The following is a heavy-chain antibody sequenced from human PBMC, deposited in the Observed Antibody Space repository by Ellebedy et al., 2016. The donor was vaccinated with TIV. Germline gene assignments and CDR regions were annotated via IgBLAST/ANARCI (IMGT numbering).Heavy chain of an antibody. CDR1: EYIFTSYW. CDR2: MYPGDSET. V-gene: IGHV5-51*01. D-gene: IGHD3-10*01. J-gene: IGHJ5*02. Sequence: GESLKISCTGSEYIFTSYWIGWVRQMPGKGLELMGIMYPGDSETRYSPSFQGQVTISADKSISTAYLQWSRLKASDTAMYYCARLWGSGTHNRFDPWGQGTLVTVSS. CDR3: ARLWGSGTHNRFDP.